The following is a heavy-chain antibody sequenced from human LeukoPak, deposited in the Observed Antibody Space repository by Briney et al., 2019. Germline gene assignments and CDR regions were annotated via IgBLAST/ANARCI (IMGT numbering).Heavy chain of an antibody. Sequence: SESLSLTCAVYGGSFSGYYWSWIRQPPGKGLEWIGEINHSGSTNYNPSLKSRVTISVDTSKNQLSLELSSVTAADTAVYYCARSTVCSSTSCYGRWFDPWGQGTLVTVSS. V-gene: IGHV4-34*01. CDR1: GGSFSGYY. CDR2: INHSGST. CDR3: ARSTVCSSTSCYGRWFDP. J-gene: IGHJ5*02. D-gene: IGHD2-2*01.